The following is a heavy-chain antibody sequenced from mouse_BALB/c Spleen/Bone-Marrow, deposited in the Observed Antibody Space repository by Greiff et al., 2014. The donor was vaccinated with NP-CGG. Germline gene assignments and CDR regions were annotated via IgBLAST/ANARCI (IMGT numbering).Heavy chain of an antibody. Sequence: QVQLQQPGPGLAAPSQSLSITCTVSGFSLTNYGVHWVRQPPGKGLEWLGVIWAGGSTNYNLKLMSRLTISKDNSKSQVFFKMNSLPTDDTAMYYCARINEGTGAMDYWGQGTSVTVSS. D-gene: IGHD2-14*01. CDR3: ARINEGTGAMDY. CDR1: GFSLTNYG. J-gene: IGHJ4*01. CDR2: IWAGGST. V-gene: IGHV2-9*02.